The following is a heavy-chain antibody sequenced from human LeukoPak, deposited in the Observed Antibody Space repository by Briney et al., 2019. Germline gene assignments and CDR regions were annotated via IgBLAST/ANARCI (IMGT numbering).Heavy chain of an antibody. D-gene: IGHD3-10*01. CDR3: ASGDYYGSGSSPRHDY. Sequence: SETLSLTCAVSGYSISSGYYWGWIRQPPGKGLEWIGSIYHSGSTYYNPSLKSRVTISVDTSKNQFSLKLSSVTAADTAVYYCASGDYYGSGSSPRHDYWGQGTLVTVSS. V-gene: IGHV4-38-2*01. CDR2: IYHSGST. J-gene: IGHJ4*02. CDR1: GYSISSGYY.